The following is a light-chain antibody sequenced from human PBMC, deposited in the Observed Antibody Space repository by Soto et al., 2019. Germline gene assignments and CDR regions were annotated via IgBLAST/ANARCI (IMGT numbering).Light chain of an antibody. J-gene: IGKJ1*01. CDR1: QSVSIY. CDR2: ATS. Sequence: DVQMTQSPSSLSASVGDRVTITCRASQSVSIYLNWYQQKPGKAPKLLIYATSSLQSGVPSRFSGSGSGTDFTLAISSLQPEDFATYYCQQSYSTWTFGQGTKVDIK. V-gene: IGKV1-39*01. CDR3: QQSYSTWT.